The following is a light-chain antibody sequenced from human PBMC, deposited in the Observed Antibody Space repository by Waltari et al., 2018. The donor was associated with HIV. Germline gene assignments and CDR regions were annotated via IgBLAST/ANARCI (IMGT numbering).Light chain of an antibody. Sequence: QSVLTQPPLVSGAPGQRVIISCTGSTSSSRAGHQVHWYQQLPGTAPKLRSYGKTIGPSGFPSRLSVSKSGAAAARAITGLQAEDEAHYYCQSCDTSLAGPRVFGTGTKVTVL. J-gene: IGLJ1*01. CDR3: QSCDTSLAGPRV. CDR2: GKT. CDR1: TSSSRAGHQ. V-gene: IGLV1-40*01.